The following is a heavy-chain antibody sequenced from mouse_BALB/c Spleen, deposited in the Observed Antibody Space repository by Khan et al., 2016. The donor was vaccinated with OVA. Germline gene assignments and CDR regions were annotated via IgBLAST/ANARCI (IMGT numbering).Heavy chain of an antibody. CDR1: GYTFTDYA. Sequence: QIQLVQSGPELVRPGESVKISCKGSGYTFTDYAMHWVKQSPAKSLEWIGVISIYYENTNYNQKFKGQATMTVDKSSSTAYMELAKLTSEDAAIYYGTSVGQWVRQGGGNSDYWGQGTPLTVSS. CDR2: ISIYYENT. V-gene: IGHV1S137*01. D-gene: IGHD2-2*01. J-gene: IGHJ2*01. CDR3: TSVGQWVRQGGGNSDY.